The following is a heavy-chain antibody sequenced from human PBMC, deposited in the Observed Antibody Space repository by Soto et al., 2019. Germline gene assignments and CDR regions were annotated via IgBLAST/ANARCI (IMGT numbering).Heavy chain of an antibody. V-gene: IGHV4-34*01. D-gene: IGHD3-3*01. Sequence: SETLSLTCAVYGGSVSGYYWNWIRQPPGKGLEWIGEINHTGGTHYNPSLKGRVTMSVDTSKNQFSLRLSSVTAADTAIYYCATRITVFGLLIPPFDPWGQGTQVTVSS. CDR3: ATRITVFGLLIPPFDP. CDR1: GGSVSGYY. J-gene: IGHJ5*02. CDR2: INHTGGT.